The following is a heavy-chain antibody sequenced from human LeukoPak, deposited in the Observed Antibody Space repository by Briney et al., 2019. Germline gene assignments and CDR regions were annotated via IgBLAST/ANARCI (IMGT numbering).Heavy chain of an antibody. J-gene: IGHJ4*02. D-gene: IGHD1-26*01. CDR3: AKDMGVGSSSGSYYGWDY. Sequence: GGSLRLSCAASGFTFSSYAMSWVRQAPGKGLEWVSAISGSGGSTYYADSVKGRFTISRDNSKNTLYLQMNSLRAEDTALYYCAKDMGVGSSSGSYYGWDYWGQGTPVTVSS. V-gene: IGHV3-23*01. CDR1: GFTFSSYA. CDR2: ISGSGGST.